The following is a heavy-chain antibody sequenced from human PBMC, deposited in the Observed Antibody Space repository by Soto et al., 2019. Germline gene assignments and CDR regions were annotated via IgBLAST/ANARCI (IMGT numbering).Heavy chain of an antibody. V-gene: IGHV3-23*01. J-gene: IGHJ3*02. CDR1: GFTFSTCA. CDR2: ILVGGST. Sequence: GGSLRLSCPATGFTFSTCAMNWVRQAPGKGLEWVSTILVGGSTHYEDSVKGRFTISRDRSKNTVYLQMNSLTAGDTAVYYCAKATATGGGAFDICGQGTMVTVSS. D-gene: IGHD2-8*02. CDR3: AKATATGGGAFDI.